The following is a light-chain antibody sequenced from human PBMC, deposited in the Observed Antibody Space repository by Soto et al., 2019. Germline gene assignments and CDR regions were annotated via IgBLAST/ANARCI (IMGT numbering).Light chain of an antibody. V-gene: IGKV1-5*03. Sequence: DLQMTQSPSTLSASVGDRVTITCRASQSISSWLAWYQQKPGKAPKVLIYKASILESGVPSRFSGSGSGTEFALTISSLQPDDFATYYCQQYDTYLFTFGQGTKLEIK. CDR1: QSISSW. J-gene: IGKJ2*01. CDR2: KAS. CDR3: QQYDTYLFT.